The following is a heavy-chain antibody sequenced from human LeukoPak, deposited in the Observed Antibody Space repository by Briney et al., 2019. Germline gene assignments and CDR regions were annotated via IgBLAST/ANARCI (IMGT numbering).Heavy chain of an antibody. Sequence: SQTLSLTCTVSGGSISSDGYYWSWIRQHPGKGLEWIGYIYYSGSTYYNPSLKSRVTISVDTSKNQFSLKLSSVTAADTAVYYCARGRYCSSTSCAPGGFDPWGQGTLVTVSS. J-gene: IGHJ5*02. V-gene: IGHV4-31*03. CDR2: IYYSGST. CDR1: GGSISSDGYY. CDR3: ARGRYCSSTSCAPGGFDP. D-gene: IGHD2-2*01.